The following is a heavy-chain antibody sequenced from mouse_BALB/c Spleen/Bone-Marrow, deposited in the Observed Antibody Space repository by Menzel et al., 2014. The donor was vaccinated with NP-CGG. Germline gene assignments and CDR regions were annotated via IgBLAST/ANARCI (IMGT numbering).Heavy chain of an antibody. D-gene: IGHD1-1*01. CDR1: GFTFSNYW. J-gene: IGHJ2*01. CDR3: TRHYYGSSFDY. V-gene: IGHV6-6*02. CDR2: IRLKSNNYAT. Sequence: EVHLVESGGGLVQPGGSMKLSCVASGFTFSNYWMNWVRQSPEKGLEWVAEIRLKSNNYATHYAESVKGRFTISRDDSKSSVYLQMNNSRAEDTGIYYCTRHYYGSSFDYWGQGTTLTVSS.